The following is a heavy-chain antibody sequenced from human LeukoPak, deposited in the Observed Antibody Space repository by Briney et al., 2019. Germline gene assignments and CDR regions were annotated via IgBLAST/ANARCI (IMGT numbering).Heavy chain of an antibody. J-gene: IGHJ4*02. CDR1: GGSINNYY. V-gene: IGHV4-59*01. CDR3: ARGNGWHAH. Sequence: SETLSLTCTVSGGSINNYYWTWIRQSPGKGLEWIGNIHYSGSTNYNPSLKSRVTISVDTSKNQFSLKLTTATAADTAVYYCARGNGWHAHWGQGTLVTVSS. CDR2: IHYSGST. D-gene: IGHD6-19*01.